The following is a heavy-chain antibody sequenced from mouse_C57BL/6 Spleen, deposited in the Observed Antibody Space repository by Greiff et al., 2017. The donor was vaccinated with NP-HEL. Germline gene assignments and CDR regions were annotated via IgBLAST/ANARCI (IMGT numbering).Heavy chain of an antibody. D-gene: IGHD2-2*01. J-gene: IGHJ3*01. CDR3: ARRDGYLAWFAY. V-gene: IGHV8-12*01. CDR2: IYWADDK. CDR1: GFSLSTSGMG. Sequence: QVTLKVCGPGILQSSQTLSLTCSFSGFSLSTSGMGVSWIRQPSGKGLEWLAHIYWADDKRYNPSLKSRLTISKDTSRNQVFLKITSVDTAETATYYCARRDGYLAWFAYWGQGTLVTVSA.